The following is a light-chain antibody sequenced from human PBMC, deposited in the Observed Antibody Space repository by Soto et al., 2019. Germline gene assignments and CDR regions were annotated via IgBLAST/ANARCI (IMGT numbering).Light chain of an antibody. CDR2: DAS. Sequence: EIVMTQSPATLSVSPGERVTLSCRASQSVGRNLAWYQQKPGQAPRLLIYDASTRATGIPDRYSGSGSGTEFTLTINGLQSEDSAAYHCQKYYDWPLTFGGGTKVEIK. V-gene: IGKV3-15*01. J-gene: IGKJ4*01. CDR1: QSVGRN. CDR3: QKYYDWPLT.